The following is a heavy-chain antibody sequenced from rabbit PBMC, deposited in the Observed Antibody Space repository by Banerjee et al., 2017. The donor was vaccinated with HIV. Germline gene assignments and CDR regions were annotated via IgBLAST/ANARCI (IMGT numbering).Heavy chain of an antibody. CDR2: INTSSGNT. V-gene: IGHV1S45*01. J-gene: IGHJ4*01. CDR1: GFSFSNKYV. CDR3: ARIITIPYYFNL. Sequence: QEQLEESGGDLVKPEGSLTLTCAASGFSFSNKYVMCWVRQAPGKGLEWIACINTSSGNTVYATWAKGRFTISRTSSTTVALQMTSLTAADTATYFCARIITIPYYFNLWGPGTLVTVS. D-gene: IGHD2-1*01.